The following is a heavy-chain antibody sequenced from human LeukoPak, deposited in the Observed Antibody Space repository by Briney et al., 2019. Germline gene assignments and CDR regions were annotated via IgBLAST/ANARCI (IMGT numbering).Heavy chain of an antibody. CDR1: GGSVSSGSYY. V-gene: IGHV4-61*01. CDR3: ARVPPPGATAYGAVDY. Sequence: SETLSLTCTVSGGSVSSGSYYWSWIRQPPGKGLEWIGYIYYSGSTNYNPSLKSRLTMSVDTSKNQFSLKLTSVTAADTAVYFCARVPPPGATAYGAVDYWGQGTLVTVSS. D-gene: IGHD3-16*01. J-gene: IGHJ4*02. CDR2: IYYSGST.